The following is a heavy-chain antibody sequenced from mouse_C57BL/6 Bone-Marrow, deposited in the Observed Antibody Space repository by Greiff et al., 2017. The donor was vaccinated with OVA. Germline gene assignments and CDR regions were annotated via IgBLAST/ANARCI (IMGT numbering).Heavy chain of an antibody. CDR1: GYTFTSYW. V-gene: IGHV1-64*01. D-gene: IGHD2-3*01. J-gene: IGHJ3*01. Sequence: QVQLQQPGAELVKPGASVKLSCKASGYTFTSYWMHWVKQRPGQGLEWIGIIHPNSGSTNYNEKFKSKATLTVDKSSSTAYMQLSSLTSEDSAVYYCARGRYDGYPRGWFAYWGQGTLVTVSA. CDR3: ARGRYDGYPRGWFAY. CDR2: IHPNSGST.